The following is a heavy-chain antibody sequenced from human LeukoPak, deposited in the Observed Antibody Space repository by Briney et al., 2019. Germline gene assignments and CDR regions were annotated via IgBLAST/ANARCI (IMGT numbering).Heavy chain of an antibody. J-gene: IGHJ4*02. Sequence: PSDTLSLTCAVYGGSFSGYYWSWIRQPPGKGLEWIGESTHSANGSYNPTLKSRVTMSVDPSKNQFSLKLSSVTAADTAVYYCARGGYSDGYGPYYFDKWGQGTLVTVSS. CDR2: STHSANG. CDR1: GGSFSGYY. CDR3: ARGGYSDGYGPYYFDK. V-gene: IGHV4-34*01. D-gene: IGHD5-18*01.